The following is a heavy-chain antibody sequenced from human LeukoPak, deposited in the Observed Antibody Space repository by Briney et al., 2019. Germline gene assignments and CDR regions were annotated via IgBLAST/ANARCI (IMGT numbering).Heavy chain of an antibody. V-gene: IGHV3-9*01. D-gene: IGHD6-19*01. CDR1: GFTFDDYA. Sequence: TGGSLRLSCAASGFTFDDYAMHWVRQAPGKGLEWVSGISWNSGSIGYADSVKGRFTISRDNAKNSLYLQMNSLRAEDTALYYCAKDTSVAGRYYFDYWGQGTLVTVSS. J-gene: IGHJ4*02. CDR3: AKDTSVAGRYYFDY. CDR2: ISWNSGSI.